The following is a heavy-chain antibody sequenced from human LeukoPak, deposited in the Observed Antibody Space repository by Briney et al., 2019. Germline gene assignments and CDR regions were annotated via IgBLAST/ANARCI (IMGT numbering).Heavy chain of an antibody. V-gene: IGHV3-23*01. CDR3: AKDLGYCGSSTSCPPGY. D-gene: IGHD2-2*01. CDR1: GGTFSSYA. CDR2: ISGSGGST. Sequence: SCKASGGTFSSYAMSWVRQAPGKGLEWVSAISGSGGSTYYADSVKGRFTISRDNSKNTLYLQMNSLRAEDTAVYYCAKDLGYCGSSTSCPPGYWGQGTLVTVSS. J-gene: IGHJ4*02.